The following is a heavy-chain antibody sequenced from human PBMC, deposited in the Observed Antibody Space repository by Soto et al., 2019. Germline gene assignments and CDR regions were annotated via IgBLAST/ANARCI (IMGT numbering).Heavy chain of an antibody. Sequence: SETLSLTCTVSGGSISSYYWSWIRQPPGKGLEWIGYIYYSGSTNYNPSLKSRVTISVDTSKNQFSLKLSSVTAADTAVYYCARSPAWGENWFDPWGQGTLVT. CDR3: ARSPAWGENWFDP. CDR2: IYYSGST. V-gene: IGHV4-59*08. D-gene: IGHD3-16*01. CDR1: GGSISSYY. J-gene: IGHJ5*02.